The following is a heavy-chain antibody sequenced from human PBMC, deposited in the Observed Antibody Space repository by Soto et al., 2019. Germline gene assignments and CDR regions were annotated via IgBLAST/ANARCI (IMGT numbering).Heavy chain of an antibody. V-gene: IGHV1-8*01. CDR2: VNPNNGDT. Sequence: QVQLVQSGAELKKPGASVKVSCKASGYTFSNYDMNWVRQATGQGSEWIGWVNPNNGDTGYAQKFQGRVTLTTDISTTTAYMELNSLRSEDTAIYFCAKVSLTGSAIDFDYWGQGTLITVSS. J-gene: IGHJ4*02. CDR3: AKVSLTGSAIDFDY. CDR1: GYTFSNYD. D-gene: IGHD3-10*01.